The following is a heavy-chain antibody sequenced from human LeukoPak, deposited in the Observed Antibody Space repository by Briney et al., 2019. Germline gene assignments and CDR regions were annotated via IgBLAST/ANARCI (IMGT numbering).Heavy chain of an antibody. CDR1: GGSISSYY. J-gene: IGHJ4*02. Sequence: SETLSLTCTVSGGSISSYYWSRIRQPPGKGLEWIGYIYYSGSTNYNPSLKSRVTISVDTSKNQFSLKLSSVTAADTAVYYCAYSGIAAAGSLGWGQGTLVTVSS. CDR3: AYSGIAAAGSLG. D-gene: IGHD6-13*01. CDR2: IYYSGST. V-gene: IGHV4-59*01.